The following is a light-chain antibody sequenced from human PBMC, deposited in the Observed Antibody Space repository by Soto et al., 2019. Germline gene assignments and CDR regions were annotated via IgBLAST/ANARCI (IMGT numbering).Light chain of an antibody. CDR3: GSYTSSSTMV. J-gene: IGLJ2*01. CDR2: EVS. Sequence: QSALTQPASVSGSPGQSITISCTGSSSDVGGYHYVSWYQHHPGKAPKLMIYEVSNRPSGVSNRFSGSTSGNTASLTISGLQAEDEADYYCGSYTSSSTMVFGGGTKLTVL. V-gene: IGLV2-14*01. CDR1: SSDVGGYHY.